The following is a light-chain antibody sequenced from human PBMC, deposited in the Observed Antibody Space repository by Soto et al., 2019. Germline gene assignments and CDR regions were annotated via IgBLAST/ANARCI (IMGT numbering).Light chain of an antibody. CDR2: EVT. CDR1: SGDVGNNDY. V-gene: IGLV2-14*01. CDR3: CSYTRTDTHMV. Sequence: QSVLTQPASVSGSPGQSITISCTGTSGDVGNNDYVSWYQKHPGKAPKLLIYEVTNRPSGVSDRFSGSKSGNTASLTISGLQAEDEGYYYCCSYTRTDTHMVFGGGTQLTVL. J-gene: IGLJ3*02.